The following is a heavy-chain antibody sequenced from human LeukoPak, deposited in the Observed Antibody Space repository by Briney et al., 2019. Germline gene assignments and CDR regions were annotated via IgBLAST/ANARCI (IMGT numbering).Heavy chain of an antibody. CDR1: GYSISSGYY. V-gene: IGHV4-38-2*02. CDR3: ARASGHNWFDS. Sequence: SETLSLTCTVSGYSISSGYYWGWIRQPPGKALEWIGNIYHRGSTSYNPALKSRDTISVDTSKNQFSLNLNSGTAAYTAVYYCARASGHNWFDSWGQGILVTVSS. CDR2: IYHRGST. J-gene: IGHJ5*01.